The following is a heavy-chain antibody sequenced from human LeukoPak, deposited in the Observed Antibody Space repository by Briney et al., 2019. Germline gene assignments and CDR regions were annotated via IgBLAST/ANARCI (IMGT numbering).Heavy chain of an antibody. V-gene: IGHV1-2*02. Sequence: GASVKVSCKASGYTFTGYYMHWVRQAPGQGLEWMGWINPNSGGTNYPQKFQGRVTMTRDTSISTAYMELSRLRSDDTAVYYCARGGVVPAAIPMDWFDPWGQGTLVTVSS. CDR1: GYTFTGYY. D-gene: IGHD2-2*01. CDR2: INPNSGGT. CDR3: ARGGVVPAAIPMDWFDP. J-gene: IGHJ5*02.